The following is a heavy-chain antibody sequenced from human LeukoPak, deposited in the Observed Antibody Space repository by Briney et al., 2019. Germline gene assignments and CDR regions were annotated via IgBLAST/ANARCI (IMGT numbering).Heavy chain of an antibody. CDR3: ATDRSGIMITFGGVMPQY. Sequence: ASVKVSCKASGYTFTSYYMHWVRQAPGQGLEWMGIINPSGGSTSYAQKFQGRVTMTEDTSTDTAYMELSSLRSEDTAVYYCATDRSGIMITFGGVMPQYWGQGTLVTVSS. CDR2: INPSGGST. CDR1: GYTFTSYY. V-gene: IGHV1-46*01. J-gene: IGHJ4*02. D-gene: IGHD3-16*01.